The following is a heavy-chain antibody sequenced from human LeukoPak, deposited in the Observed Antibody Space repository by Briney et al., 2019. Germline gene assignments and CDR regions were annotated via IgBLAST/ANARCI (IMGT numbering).Heavy chain of an antibody. CDR2: INYSGST. Sequence: NPSETLSLTCTVSGGSVSSTTYYWSWIRQPPGKGLEWIASINYSGSTYYNPSLKSRVTISVDTSENQFSLKLSSVTAADTAVYYCARERILGGAVSSSSYGAYYYYYGMDVWGQGTTVTVSS. J-gene: IGHJ6*02. CDR3: ARERILGGAVSSSSYGAYYYYYGMDV. V-gene: IGHV4-39*02. D-gene: IGHD6-13*01. CDR1: GGSVSSTTYY.